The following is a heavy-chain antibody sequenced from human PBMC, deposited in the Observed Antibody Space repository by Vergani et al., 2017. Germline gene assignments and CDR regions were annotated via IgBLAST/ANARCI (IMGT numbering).Heavy chain of an antibody. D-gene: IGHD4-23*01. CDR1: GGSISSGDFY. J-gene: IGHJ4*02. Sequence: QVQLQESGPGLVKPSQTLSLTCTVSGGSISSGDFYWSWPRQPPGKGLEWIGDIYYSGSTYYNPSLKSRVTISVYTSNNQFSLKLSSVTAADTAVYYCARDSYGGNKLSDYWGQGTLVTVSS. CDR2: IYYSGST. CDR3: ARDSYGGNKLSDY. V-gene: IGHV4-30-4*08.